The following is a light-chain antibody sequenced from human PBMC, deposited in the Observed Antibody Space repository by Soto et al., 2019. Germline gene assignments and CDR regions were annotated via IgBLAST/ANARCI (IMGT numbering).Light chain of an antibody. CDR2: EDN. CDR3: QSYDSSNPVV. V-gene: IGLV6-57*04. CDR1: SDSIASNY. J-gene: IGLJ2*01. Sequence: LTQPHSVSESPGKTVTISCTRSSDSIASNYVQWYQQRPGSAPTTVIYEDNQRPSGVPDRFSGSIDSSSNSASLTISGLKTEDEADYYCQSYDSSNPVVFGGGTKLTVL.